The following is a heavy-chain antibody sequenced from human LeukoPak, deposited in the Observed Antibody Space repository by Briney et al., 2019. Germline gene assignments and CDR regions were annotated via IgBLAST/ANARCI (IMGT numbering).Heavy chain of an antibody. Sequence: PSETLSLTCTVSGGSISSYYWSWIRQPPVKGLEWIGYIYYSGSTNYNPSLKSRVTISVDTSKNQFSLKLSSVTAADTAVYYCARLCGSHNGLDYWGQGTLVTVSS. CDR1: GGSISSYY. V-gene: IGHV4-59*08. CDR2: IYYSGST. D-gene: IGHD1-26*01. J-gene: IGHJ4*02. CDR3: ARLCGSHNGLDY.